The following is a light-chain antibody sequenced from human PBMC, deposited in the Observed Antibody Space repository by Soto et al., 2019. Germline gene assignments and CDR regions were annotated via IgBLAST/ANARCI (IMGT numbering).Light chain of an antibody. CDR2: DTN. V-gene: IGLV7-46*01. J-gene: IGLJ3*02. CDR1: TGAVATNHY. Sequence: QAVVTQEPSMTVSPGGTVTLTCASSTGAVATNHYPYWFQQKPGRAPRTLIYDTNNRHSWAPARFSGSLLGGKPALTLSGAQPEDEAEYYCSLSDSGIRVFGGWTKVTVL. CDR3: SLSDSGIRV.